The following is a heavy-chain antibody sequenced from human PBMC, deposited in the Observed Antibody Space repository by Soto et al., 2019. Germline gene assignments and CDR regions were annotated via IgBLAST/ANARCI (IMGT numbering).Heavy chain of an antibody. V-gene: IGHV1-18*01. Sequence: SVKVSCKASGYTFTSYGISWVRQAPGQGLEWMGWISAYNGNTNYAQKLQGRVTMTTDTSTSTAYMELRSLRSDDTAVYYCARDVFDVDYGDHEDGSDIRGQGPRVTV. CDR1: GYTFTSYG. CDR3: ARDVFDVDYGDHEDGSDI. CDR2: ISAYNGNT. D-gene: IGHD4-17*01. J-gene: IGHJ3*02.